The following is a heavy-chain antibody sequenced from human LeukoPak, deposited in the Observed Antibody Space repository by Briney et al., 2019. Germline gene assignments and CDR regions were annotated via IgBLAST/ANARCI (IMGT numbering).Heavy chain of an antibody. D-gene: IGHD4-11*01. Sequence: SETLSLTCSVCGASISSDYWSWFRQPPGEALEWLGYIHYSGIIKFHPSLKGRLAISLDTSNNQFSQKLNSVTAADTAVYYCTNHAASPYSGNHAYWGQGTLVAVSS. CDR2: IHYSGII. CDR1: GASISSDY. CDR3: TNHAASPYSGNHAY. V-gene: IGHV4-59*08. J-gene: IGHJ4*02.